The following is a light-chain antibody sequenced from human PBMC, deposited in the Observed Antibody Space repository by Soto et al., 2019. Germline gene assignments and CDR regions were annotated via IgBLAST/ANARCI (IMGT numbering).Light chain of an antibody. J-gene: IGKJ4*01. Sequence: DVVMTQSPLSLPVTLGQPASISCRSSQSLVYSDGNTYLNWFLQRPGQSPRRLIYKVYNRASGVHDRFSGSGSGTDFTLKIRRVEAEDVGVYYCMQALQTPLTFGGGTKVDIK. CDR2: KVY. CDR3: MQALQTPLT. V-gene: IGKV2-30*01. CDR1: QSLVYSDGNTY.